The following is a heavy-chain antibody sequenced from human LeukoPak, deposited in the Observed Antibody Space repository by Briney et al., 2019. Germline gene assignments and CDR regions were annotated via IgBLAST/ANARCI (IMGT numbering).Heavy chain of an antibody. Sequence: SETLSLTCTVSGGSISSYYWSWSRQPPGKGLEWIGYIYYSGSTNYNPSLKSRVTISVDTSKNQFSLKLSSVTAADTAVYYCAGLIAVAGTGFDYWGQGTLATVSS. J-gene: IGHJ4*02. CDR2: IYYSGST. CDR1: GGSISSYY. D-gene: IGHD6-19*01. CDR3: AGLIAVAGTGFDY. V-gene: IGHV4-59*01.